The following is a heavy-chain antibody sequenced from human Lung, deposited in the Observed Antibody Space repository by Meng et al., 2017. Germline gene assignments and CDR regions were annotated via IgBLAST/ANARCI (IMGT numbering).Heavy chain of an antibody. J-gene: IGHJ2*01. CDR3: ARGQKGYFDL. V-gene: IGHV4-30-4*01. Sequence: QGQHQQWGAGLLKPSETLSLTCVSSGGSISSSNYYWSWIRQPPGKGLEGSGHIYNSGSTYYNPSLKSRITISVDTSKNQFSLKLSSVTAADTAVYYCARGQKGYFDLWGRGTLVTVSS. CDR1: GGSISSSNYY. CDR2: IYNSGST.